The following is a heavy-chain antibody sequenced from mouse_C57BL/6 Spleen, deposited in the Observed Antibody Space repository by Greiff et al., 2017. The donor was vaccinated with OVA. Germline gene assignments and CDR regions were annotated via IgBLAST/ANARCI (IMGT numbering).Heavy chain of an antibody. J-gene: IGHJ2*01. CDR2: IYPGDGDT. V-gene: IGHV1-82*01. CDR3: ARAFYGYDRGYFDY. D-gene: IGHD2-2*01. CDR1: GYAFSSSW. Sequence: QVQLKQSGPELVKPGASVKISCKASGYAFSSSWMNWVKQRPGKGLEWIGRIYPGDGDTNYNGKFKGKATLTADKSSSTAYMQLSSLTSEDSAVYFCARAFYGYDRGYFDYWGQGTTLTVSS.